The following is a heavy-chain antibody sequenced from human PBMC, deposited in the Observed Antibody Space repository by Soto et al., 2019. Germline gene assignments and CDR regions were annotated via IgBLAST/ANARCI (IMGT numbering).Heavy chain of an antibody. Sequence: EVQLVESGGGLIQPGGSLRLSCAASGFSVSSNHMSWVRQAPGKGLEWVSTIYSSGNTYYPDSLKGHFTSSRDNPKNTRYLQMNNLGDGSTAVSDCPHLAHDSGAHGTRGWGQGTLVTVSS. CDR1: GFSVSSNH. CDR2: IYSSGNT. V-gene: IGHV3-53*01. D-gene: IGHD4-17*01. J-gene: IGHJ4*02. CDR3: PHLAHDSGAHGTRG.